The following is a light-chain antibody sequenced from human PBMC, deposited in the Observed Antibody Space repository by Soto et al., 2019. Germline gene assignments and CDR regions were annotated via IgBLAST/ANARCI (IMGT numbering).Light chain of an antibody. CDR1: QSVGSS. Sequence: EIVLTQSPGTLSLSPGEKATLSCRASQSVGSSLAWYQQKPGQAPRLLIYGGSSRATGIPDRFSGSGFGTDFTLSISRLEPEDFAVYCCQQYGVSPSTFGQGTKVDIK. CDR2: GGS. CDR3: QQYGVSPST. V-gene: IGKV3-20*01. J-gene: IGKJ1*01.